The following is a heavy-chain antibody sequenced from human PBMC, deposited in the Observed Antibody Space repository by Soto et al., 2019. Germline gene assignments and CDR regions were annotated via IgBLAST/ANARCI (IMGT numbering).Heavy chain of an antibody. CDR2: IYSGGST. Sequence: GGSLRLSCAASGFTVSSNYMSWVRQAPGKGLEWVSVIYSGGSTYYADSVKGRFTISRDNSENTLFLQMNSLRVEDTAVYYCARGEPHHYFDYWGQGTLVTVSS. V-gene: IGHV3-66*01. CDR1: GFTVSSNY. J-gene: IGHJ4*02. CDR3: ARGEPHHYFDY. D-gene: IGHD3-16*01.